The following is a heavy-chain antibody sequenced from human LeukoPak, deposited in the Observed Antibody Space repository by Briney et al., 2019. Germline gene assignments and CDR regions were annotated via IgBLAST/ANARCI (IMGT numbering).Heavy chain of an antibody. CDR3: ASERVANDCSGGSCYLGY. J-gene: IGHJ4*02. V-gene: IGHV1-69*05. Sequence: SVKVSCKASGGTFSSYAISWVRQAPGQGLEWMGGIIPIFGTANYAQKFQGRVTITTDESTSTAYMELSSLRSEDTAVYYCASERVANDCSGGSCYLGYWGQGTLVTVSS. CDR2: IIPIFGTA. CDR1: GGTFSSYA. D-gene: IGHD2-15*01.